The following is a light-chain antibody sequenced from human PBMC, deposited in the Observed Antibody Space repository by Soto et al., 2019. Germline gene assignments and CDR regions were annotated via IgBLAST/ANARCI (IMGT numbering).Light chain of an antibody. CDR2: LNTDGSH. CDR1: SGHSNFA. Sequence: QLVLTQSPSASASLGASVKLTCTLSSGHSNFAIAWHQQQPGKGPRFLMKLNTDGSHTKGDGIPDRFSGSSSGAERYLTISSLQSEDEADYYCQTWGTGIRVFGGGTKVTVL. J-gene: IGLJ3*02. CDR3: QTWGTGIRV. V-gene: IGLV4-69*01.